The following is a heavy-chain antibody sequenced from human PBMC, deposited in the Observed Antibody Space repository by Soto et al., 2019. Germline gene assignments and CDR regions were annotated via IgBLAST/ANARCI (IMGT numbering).Heavy chain of an antibody. D-gene: IGHD5-12*01. CDR3: ARDPVATHTGQGFGWPPRDDAFDI. CDR2: IYHSGST. J-gene: IGHJ3*02. CDR1: GGSISSSNW. Sequence: QVQLQESGPGLVKPSGTLSLTCAVSGGSISSSNWWSWVRQPPGKGLEWIGEIYHSGSTNYNPSLKWRVTISVDKSKNQFSLELSSVTAADTAVYYCARDPVATHTGQGFGWPPRDDAFDIWGQGTMVTVSS. V-gene: IGHV4-4*02.